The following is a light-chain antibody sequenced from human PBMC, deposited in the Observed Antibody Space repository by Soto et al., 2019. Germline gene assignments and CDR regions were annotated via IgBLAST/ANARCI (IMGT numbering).Light chain of an antibody. Sequence: SFLTDSPSSSVTRGHLFTISWSGSSSNIGSNTVDWYQQFPGTAPKLLIYSNIKRPSGVPDRFSGSKSVTSASLAIRGIQSEDEADYLCATWHGSLTDYVFGNGTKVNVL. J-gene: IGLJ1*01. CDR3: ATWHGSLTDYV. CDR1: SSNIGSNT. CDR2: SNI. V-gene: IGLV1-44*01.